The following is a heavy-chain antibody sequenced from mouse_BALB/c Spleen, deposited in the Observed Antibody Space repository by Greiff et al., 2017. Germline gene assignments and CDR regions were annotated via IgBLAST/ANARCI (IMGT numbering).Heavy chain of an antibody. V-gene: IGHV14-3*02. D-gene: IGHD1-2*01. CDR1: GFNIKDTY. Sequence: EVQLQESGAELVKPGASVKLSCTASGFNIKDTYMHWVKQRPEQGLEWIGRIDPANGNTKYDPKFQGKATITADTSSNTAYLQLSSLTSEDTAVYYCARYYGIYAMDYWGQGTSVTVSS. J-gene: IGHJ4*01. CDR2: IDPANGNT. CDR3: ARYYGIYAMDY.